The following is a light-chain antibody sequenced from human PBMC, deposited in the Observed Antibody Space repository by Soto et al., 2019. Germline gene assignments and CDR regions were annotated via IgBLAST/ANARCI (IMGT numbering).Light chain of an antibody. CDR3: QQRSNWPLT. CDR1: QNVNNY. Sequence: EIVLTQSPATLSLSPGERATLSCRASQNVNNYLAWYQQKPGQAPRLLIYDASNRATGLPARFSGSGSGTDFTLTISSLEPEDFAVYYCQQRSNWPLTFGGGTKVDIK. J-gene: IGKJ4*01. CDR2: DAS. V-gene: IGKV3-11*01.